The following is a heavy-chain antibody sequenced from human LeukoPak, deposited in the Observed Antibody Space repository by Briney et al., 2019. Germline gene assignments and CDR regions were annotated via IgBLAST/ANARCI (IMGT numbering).Heavy chain of an antibody. CDR3: AGMGIAVAGTAD. J-gene: IGHJ4*02. V-gene: IGHV4-39*01. CDR2: IDYSGST. Sequence: SETLSLTCTVSGGSISSSSYDWGWIRRPRGKGLEWIGSIDYSGSTYQNPARKSRFTISVDTSNNQFSLKLSSVTAADTAVYYCAGMGIAVAGTADWGQGTLVTVSS. CDR1: GGSISSSSYD. D-gene: IGHD6-19*01.